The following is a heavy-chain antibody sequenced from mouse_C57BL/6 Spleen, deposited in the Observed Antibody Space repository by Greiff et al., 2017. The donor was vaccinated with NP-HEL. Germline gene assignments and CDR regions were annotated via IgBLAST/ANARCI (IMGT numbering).Heavy chain of an antibody. V-gene: IGHV1-52*01. D-gene: IGHD1-1*01. J-gene: IGHJ2*01. CDR1: GYTFTSYW. Sequence: QVQLQQSGAELVRPGSSVKVSCKASGYTFTSYWMHWVKQRPIQGLEWIGNIDPSDSETHYNQKFKDKATLTVDKSSSTAYMQLSSLTSEDSAVYYCARVGNYYGSSYCFDYWGQGTTLTVSS. CDR2: IDPSDSET. CDR3: ARVGNYYGSSYCFDY.